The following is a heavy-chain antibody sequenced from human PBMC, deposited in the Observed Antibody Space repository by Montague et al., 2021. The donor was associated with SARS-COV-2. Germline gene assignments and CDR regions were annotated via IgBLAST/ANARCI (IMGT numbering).Heavy chain of an antibody. V-gene: IGHV1-18*01. CDR2: ISAYNGDT. D-gene: IGHD7-27*01. CDR1: GYTFANNG. J-gene: IGHJ4*02. Sequence: SVTVSCKASGYTFANNGINWVRQAPGQGLEWMGWISAYNGDTNYAQKLQGRLAMSTDTSTSTAYMDLRSLTSDDTAVYYCARGSSRVGWGDYWGQGTLLTVSS. CDR3: ARGSSRVGWGDY.